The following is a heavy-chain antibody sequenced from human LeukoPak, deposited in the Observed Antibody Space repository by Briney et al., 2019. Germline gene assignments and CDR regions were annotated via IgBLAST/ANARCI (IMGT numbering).Heavy chain of an antibody. Sequence: ASVTVSFKASGYTFTAFYMHWVRQAPGQGLEWMGRINPNSGGTKYAQKFQGRVTMTTDTSINTAYLELSRLRSDDTAVYYCARGYSSSWLDYWGQGTLVTVSS. D-gene: IGHD6-13*01. CDR2: INPNSGGT. CDR3: ARGYSSSWLDY. V-gene: IGHV1-2*06. CDR1: GYTFTAFY. J-gene: IGHJ4*02.